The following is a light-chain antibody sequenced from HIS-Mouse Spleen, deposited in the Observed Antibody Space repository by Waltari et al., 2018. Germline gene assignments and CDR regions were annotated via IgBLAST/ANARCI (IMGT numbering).Light chain of an antibody. Sequence: QSALTQPASVSGSPGQSITISCTGTSSDVGSYNLVPWYQQHPGKPPKLMIYEGSKRPSGVSNRFSGSKSGNTASLTISGLQAEDEADYYCCSYAGSSTFEVFGGGTKLTVL. CDR1: SSDVGSYNL. CDR3: CSYAGSSTFEV. CDR2: EGS. V-gene: IGLV2-23*03. J-gene: IGLJ2*01.